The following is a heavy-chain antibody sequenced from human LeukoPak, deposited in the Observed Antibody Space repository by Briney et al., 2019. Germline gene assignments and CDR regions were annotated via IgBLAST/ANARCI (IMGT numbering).Heavy chain of an antibody. Sequence: SETLSLTCAVYGGSFSGYYWSWIRQPPGKGLEWIGEISHSGSTNYNPSRKSRVTISVDTSKNQFSLKLSSVTAADTAVYYCARAGPRGYFQHWGQGTLVTVSS. J-gene: IGHJ1*01. D-gene: IGHD1-14*01. CDR3: ARAGPRGYFQH. CDR1: GGSFSGYY. V-gene: IGHV4-34*01. CDR2: ISHSGST.